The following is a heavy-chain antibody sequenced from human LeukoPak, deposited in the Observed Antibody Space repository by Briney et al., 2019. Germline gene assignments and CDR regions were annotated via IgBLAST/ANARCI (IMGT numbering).Heavy chain of an antibody. CDR2: ISYDGSNK. D-gene: IGHD2-15*01. CDR3: ASRYCSGGSCYSDWFDP. CDR1: GFTFSSYA. V-gene: IGHV3-30-3*01. J-gene: IGHJ5*02. Sequence: PGRSLRLSCAASGFTFSSYAMHWVRQAPGKGLGWVAVISYDGSNKYYADSVKGRFTISRDNSKNTLCLEMNNLGAEDTAVYYCASRYCSGGSCYSDWFDPWGQGTLVTVSS.